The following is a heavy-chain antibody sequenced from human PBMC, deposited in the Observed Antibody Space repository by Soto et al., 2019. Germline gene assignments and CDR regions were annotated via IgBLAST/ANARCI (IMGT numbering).Heavy chain of an antibody. Sequence: LRLSCAASGFTFSSYAMNWVRQAPGKGLEWVSGISGSGGSTYYADSVKGRFTISRDNSKDTLYLQMSSLRGEDTAVYYCAKGKYYGSGSYFTFDYWGQGTLVTVSS. J-gene: IGHJ4*02. D-gene: IGHD3-10*01. CDR3: AKGKYYGSGSYFTFDY. CDR1: GFTFSSYA. CDR2: ISGSGGST. V-gene: IGHV3-23*01.